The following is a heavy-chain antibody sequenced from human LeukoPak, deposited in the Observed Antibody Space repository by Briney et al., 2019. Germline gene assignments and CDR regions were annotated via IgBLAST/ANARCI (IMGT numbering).Heavy chain of an antibody. CDR2: IYTSGST. CDR3: ARGEDDFWSGTFDY. Sequence: PSETLSLTCTVSGGSISSYYWSWIRQPAGKGLEWIGRIYTSGSTNYNPSLKSRVTMSVDTSKNQFSLKLSSVTAADTAVYYCARGEDDFWSGTFDYWGQGTLVTVSS. V-gene: IGHV4-4*07. CDR1: GGSISSYY. D-gene: IGHD3-3*01. J-gene: IGHJ4*02.